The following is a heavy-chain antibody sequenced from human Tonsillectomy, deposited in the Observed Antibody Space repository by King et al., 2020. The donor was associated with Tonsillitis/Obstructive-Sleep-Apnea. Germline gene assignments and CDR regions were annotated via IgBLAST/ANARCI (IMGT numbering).Heavy chain of an antibody. V-gene: IGHV3-21*01. CDR2: ISSSSSYI. J-gene: IGHJ4*02. Sequence: VQLVESGGGLVKPGGSLRLSCAASGFTFSSYSMNWVRQAPGKGLEWVSSISSSSSYIYYADSVKGRFTISRDNAKNSLYLQMNSLRAEDTAVYYCARANSMVRGVIINFDYWGQGTLVTVSS. CDR3: ARANSMVRGVIINFDY. D-gene: IGHD3-10*01. CDR1: GFTFSSYS.